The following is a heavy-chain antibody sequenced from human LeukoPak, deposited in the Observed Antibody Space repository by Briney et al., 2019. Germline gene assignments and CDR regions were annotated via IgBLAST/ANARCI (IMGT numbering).Heavy chain of an antibody. J-gene: IGHJ4*02. D-gene: IGHD3-22*01. CDR3: ERSRDRAYDY. Sequence: GGSLRLSCAASGITFSSYWMSWVRQAPGKGLEWVANINQDGSGRDYVDSVRGRFTISRDNAKNSLYLQMNSLRAEDTAVYYCERSRDRAYDYWGQGTLVTVSS. V-gene: IGHV3-7*01. CDR1: GITFSSYW. CDR2: INQDGSGR.